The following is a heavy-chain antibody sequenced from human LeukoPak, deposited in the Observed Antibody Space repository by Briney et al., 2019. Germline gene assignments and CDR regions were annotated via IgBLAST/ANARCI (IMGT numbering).Heavy chain of an antibody. CDR3: VRNLPGTGY. D-gene: IGHD3-9*01. J-gene: IGHJ4*02. CDR1: GFTFSNFW. Sequence: GGSLRLSCAASGFTFSNFWISWVRQAPGKGLEWAANIKTDGSATYYADSVKGRFTISRDNAKNSLYLEINSLRVEDTAVYYCVRNLPGTGYWGQGTLVTVSS. V-gene: IGHV3-7*01. CDR2: IKTDGSAT.